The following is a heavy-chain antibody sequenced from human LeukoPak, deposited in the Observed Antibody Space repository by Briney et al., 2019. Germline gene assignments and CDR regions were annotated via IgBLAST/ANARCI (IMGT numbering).Heavy chain of an antibody. CDR3: ARDLAYGGNSGNDY. J-gene: IGHJ4*02. V-gene: IGHV1-69*04. Sequence: ASVKVSYKASGGTFSSHAISWVRQAPGQGREWMGRIIPILGIANYAQKFEGIVTITADRYTSTAYMELSSLRSEDTAVYYCARDLAYGGNSGNDYWGQGTLVTVSS. CDR1: GGTFSSHA. CDR2: IIPILGIA. D-gene: IGHD4-23*01.